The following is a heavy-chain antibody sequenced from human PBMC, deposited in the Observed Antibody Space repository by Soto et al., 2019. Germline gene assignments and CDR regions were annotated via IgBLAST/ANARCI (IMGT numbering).Heavy chain of an antibody. CDR1: GYRFISYY. CDR3: ARDRSRRQTYHGMDV. V-gene: IGHV1-46*01. J-gene: IGHJ6*02. D-gene: IGHD6-25*01. Sequence: ASVKVSCKASGYRFISYYVHWVRLAPGQGLEWIAVFNPANGETTYAETFHGRVTITTDRSTNTLFMELSSLRSEDTAAYFCARDRSRRQTYHGMDVWGQGTTVTVSS. CDR2: FNPANGET.